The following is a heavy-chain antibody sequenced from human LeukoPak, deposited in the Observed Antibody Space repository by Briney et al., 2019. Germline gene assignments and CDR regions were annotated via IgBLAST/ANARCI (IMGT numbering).Heavy chain of an antibody. J-gene: IGHJ3*02. CDR1: GGSISSYY. V-gene: IGHV4-4*07. D-gene: IGHD6-13*01. CDR2: IYSSGST. CDR3: ARRHGAAAGDAFDI. Sequence: SEALSLTCTVSGGSISSYYWSWIRQPAGKRLEWIGRIYSSGSTNYNPSLKSRVTMSVDTSKNQFSLKLSSVTAADTAMYYCARRHGAAAGDAFDIWGQGAMVTVSS.